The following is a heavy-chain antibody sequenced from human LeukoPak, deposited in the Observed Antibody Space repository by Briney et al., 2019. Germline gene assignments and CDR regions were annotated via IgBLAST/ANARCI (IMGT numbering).Heavy chain of an antibody. CDR2: IYYTGDT. CDR3: AGLAARFYYYYYMDV. V-gene: IGHV4-59*03. Sequence: PSGTLSLACTVSGDSINKYYWSWIRQPPGKGLEWIAYIYYTGDTNYSPSLKSRVAISIDTSKNQFSLKLTSVTAADTAVYYCAGLAARFYYYYYMDVWGKGTTVTVSS. CDR1: GDSINKYY. J-gene: IGHJ6*03. D-gene: IGHD6-6*01.